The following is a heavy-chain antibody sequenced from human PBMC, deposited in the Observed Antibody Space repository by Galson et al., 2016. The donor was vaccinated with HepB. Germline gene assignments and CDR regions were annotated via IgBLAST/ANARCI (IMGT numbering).Heavy chain of an antibody. Sequence: SLRLSCAASGFIFSDYYIIWFRQAPGTGLEWVGRIRHESNSYSTDYAASVKDRFTISRDDSKNSVYLQMNSLKTEDTALYYGAREYPPCYYTDVWGKGTTVTVS. V-gene: IGHV3-72*01. CDR1: GFIFSDYY. CDR2: IRHESNSYST. CDR3: AREYPPCYYTDV. J-gene: IGHJ6*03.